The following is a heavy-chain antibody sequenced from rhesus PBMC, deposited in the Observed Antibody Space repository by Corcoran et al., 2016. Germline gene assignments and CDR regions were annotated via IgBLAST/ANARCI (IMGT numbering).Heavy chain of an antibody. CDR1: GGSISNNY. CDR3: ARAPAYYGSRLCYYGLDS. V-gene: IGHV4-173*01. CDR2: ISGDGVHP. Sequence: QLQLQESGPGLVKPSETLSLTCAVSGGSISNNYWNWIRQPPGKGLEWIGRISGDGVHPDYDPSRKWRVTISTDTSKNQFSLKLSSVTAADTALYYCARAPAYYGSRLCYYGLDSWGQGVVVTVSS. D-gene: IGHD4-29*01. J-gene: IGHJ6*01.